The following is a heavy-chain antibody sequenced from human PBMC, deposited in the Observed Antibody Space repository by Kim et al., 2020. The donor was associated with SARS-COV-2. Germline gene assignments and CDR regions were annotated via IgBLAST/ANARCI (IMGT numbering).Heavy chain of an antibody. D-gene: IGHD1-1*01. V-gene: IGHV3-33*06. CDR3: AKEENNGYRGYLDY. Sequence: YEETVKGRFTIANDNSKNTLFLQMNSLEAEDTALYYCAKEENNGYRGYLDYWGQGTLVIVSS. J-gene: IGHJ4*02.